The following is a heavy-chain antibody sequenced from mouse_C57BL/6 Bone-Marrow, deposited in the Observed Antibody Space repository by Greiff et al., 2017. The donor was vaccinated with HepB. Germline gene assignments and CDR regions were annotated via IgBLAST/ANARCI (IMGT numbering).Heavy chain of an antibody. V-gene: IGHV1-53*01. D-gene: IGHD1-1*01. CDR3: ARSLGYGSRYFDY. J-gene: IGHJ2*01. CDR2: INPSNGGT. Sequence: VQLQQPGTELVKPGASVKLSCKASGYTFTSYWMHWVKQRPGQGLEWIGNINPSNGGTNYNEKFKSKATLTVDKSSSTAYMQLSSLTSEDSAVYYCARSLGYGSRYFDYWGQGTTLTVSS. CDR1: GYTFTSYW.